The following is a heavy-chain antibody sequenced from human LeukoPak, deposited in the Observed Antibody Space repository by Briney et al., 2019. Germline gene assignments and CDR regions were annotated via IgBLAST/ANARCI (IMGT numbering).Heavy chain of an antibody. Sequence: SQTLSLTCAISGDSVSSNSAVWTWIRQSPSRGLEWLGRTYYRSKWYNDYAVSVKSRITINPDISKNHFSLQLNSVTPEDTAVYYCARESASGWAEYWGQGTLVTVSS. V-gene: IGHV6-1*01. D-gene: IGHD6-19*01. J-gene: IGHJ4*02. CDR3: ARESASGWAEY. CDR1: GDSVSSNSAV. CDR2: TYYRSKWYN.